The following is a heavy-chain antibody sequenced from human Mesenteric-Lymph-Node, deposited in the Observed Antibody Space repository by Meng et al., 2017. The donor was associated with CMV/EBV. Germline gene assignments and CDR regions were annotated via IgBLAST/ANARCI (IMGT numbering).Heavy chain of an antibody. V-gene: IGHV3-21*01. D-gene: IGHD2-15*01. J-gene: IGHJ6*02. CDR3: AREQDDYYYYGMDV. CDR1: GFTFSSYG. Sequence: GESLKISCAASGFTFSSYGMNWVRQAPGKGLEWVSSISSSSSYIYYADSVKGRFTISRDNTKNSLYLQMNSLRAEDTAVYYCAREQDDYYYYGMDVWGQGTTVTVSS. CDR2: ISSSSSYI.